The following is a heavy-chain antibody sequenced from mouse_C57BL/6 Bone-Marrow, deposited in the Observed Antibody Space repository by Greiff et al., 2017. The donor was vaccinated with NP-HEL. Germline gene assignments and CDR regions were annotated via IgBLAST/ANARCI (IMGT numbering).Heavy chain of an antibody. CDR1: GFTFSDYY. CDR2: ISNGGGST. J-gene: IGHJ2*01. D-gene: IGHD4-1*02. Sequence: EVQVVESGGGLVQPGGSLKLSCAASGFTFSDYYMYWVRQTPEKRLEWVAYISNGGGSTYYPDTVKGRFTISRDNAKNTLYLQMSRLKSEDTAMYYCARYNWGLFDYWGQGTTLTVSS. V-gene: IGHV5-12*01. CDR3: ARYNWGLFDY.